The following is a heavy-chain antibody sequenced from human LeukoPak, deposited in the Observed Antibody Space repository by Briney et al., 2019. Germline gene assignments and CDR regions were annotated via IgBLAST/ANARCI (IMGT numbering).Heavy chain of an antibody. V-gene: IGHV1-69*04. CDR1: GGTFSSYA. D-gene: IGHD5-24*01. Sequence: GASEKVSCKASGGTFSSYAISWVRQAPGQGLEWMGRIIPILGIANYAQKFQGRVTITADKSTSTAYMELSSLRSEDTAVYYCARNNFREMATPFDYWGQGTLVTVSS. J-gene: IGHJ4*02. CDR2: IIPILGIA. CDR3: ARNNFREMATPFDY.